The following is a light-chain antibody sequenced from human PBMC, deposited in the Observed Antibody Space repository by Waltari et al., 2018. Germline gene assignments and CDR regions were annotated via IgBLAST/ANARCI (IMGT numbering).Light chain of an antibody. Sequence: ETVLTQSPGTLSFSPGERATLSCRASQSVTSSHLDWYQQKPGPAPRLLIYSASSRATCIPDSFSGSGSGRDFTLTITRLEPEDFAVYYCQQYGNSPRTFGQGTEVEIK. V-gene: IGKV3-20*01. CDR3: QQYGNSPRT. CDR1: QSVTSSH. CDR2: SAS. J-gene: IGKJ1*01.